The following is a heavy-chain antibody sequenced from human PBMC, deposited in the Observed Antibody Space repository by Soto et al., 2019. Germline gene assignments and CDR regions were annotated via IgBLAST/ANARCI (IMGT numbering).Heavy chain of an antibody. J-gene: IGHJ6*02. Sequence: QVQLVQSGAEVKKPGASVKVSCKASGYTFTSYGISWVRQAPGQGLEWMGWISAYNGNTNYAQKLQGRVTMTTDTSPSTAYMELRSLRSDDTAVYYCARDLYCSGGSCYSGYYGMDVWGQGTTVTVSS. CDR3: ARDLYCSGGSCYSGYYGMDV. CDR1: GYTFTSYG. CDR2: ISAYNGNT. V-gene: IGHV1-18*04. D-gene: IGHD2-15*01.